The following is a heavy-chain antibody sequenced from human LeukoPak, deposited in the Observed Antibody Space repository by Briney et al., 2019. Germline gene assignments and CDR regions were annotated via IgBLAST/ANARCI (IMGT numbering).Heavy chain of an antibody. CDR1: GYTFTSYG. Sequence: GASVKVSCKASGYTFTSYGISWVRQAPGQGLEWMGWISAYNGNTNYAQKLQGRVTMTTDTSTSTAYMELRSLRSDDTAVYYCARGRDYDILTGYSSDAFDIWGQGTMVAVSS. CDR3: ARGRDYDILTGYSSDAFDI. D-gene: IGHD3-9*01. CDR2: ISAYNGNT. J-gene: IGHJ3*02. V-gene: IGHV1-18*01.